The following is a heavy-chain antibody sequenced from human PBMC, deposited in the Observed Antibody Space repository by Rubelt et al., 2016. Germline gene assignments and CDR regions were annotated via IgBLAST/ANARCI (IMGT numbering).Heavy chain of an antibody. Sequence: VESGGGLVQPGGSLRLSCAASGFTVSTNYMSCVRQAPGKGLEWVAVIWYDGSNKYYADSVKGRFTISRDNSKNTLYLQMNSLRTEDTAVYDCARDSETGTTGACGSWGQGTMVTVTS. CDR3: ARDSETGTTGACGS. V-gene: IGHV3-33*08. CDR2: IWYDGSNK. CDR1: GFTVSTNY. D-gene: IGHD1-7*01. J-gene: IGHJ3*02.